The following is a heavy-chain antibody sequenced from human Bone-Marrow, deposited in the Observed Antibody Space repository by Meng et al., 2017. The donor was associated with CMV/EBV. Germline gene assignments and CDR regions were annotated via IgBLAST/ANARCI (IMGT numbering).Heavy chain of an antibody. V-gene: IGHV3-21*01. Sequence: GGSLRLSCAASGFTFSSYSMNWVRQAPGKGLEWVSSISSSSSYIYYADSVKGRFTISRDNAKNSLYLQMNSLRAEDTAVYYCASPKAHLGVAARPGPLDYWGQGKLVTVSS. CDR3: ASPKAHLGVAARPGPLDY. CDR2: ISSSSSYI. D-gene: IGHD6-6*01. CDR1: GFTFSSYS. J-gene: IGHJ4*02.